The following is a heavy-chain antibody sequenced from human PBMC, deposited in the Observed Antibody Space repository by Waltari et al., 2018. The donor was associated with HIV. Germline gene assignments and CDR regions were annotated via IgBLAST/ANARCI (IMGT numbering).Heavy chain of an antibody. CDR3: ARGIFGGNPGY. Sequence: QLQLRESGPGPVKPLETLALNCSVSRGSITSYLWSWYRQPTRKVLEWTGYIYSTDSTNYNPSPTSRVTISVGTSKTVFSLQSNSVTAADTATYSCARGIFGGNPGYWGRGTLITVS. D-gene: IGHD2-15*01. CDR1: RGSITSYL. V-gene: IGHV4-59*01. CDR2: IYSTDST. J-gene: IGHJ4*02.